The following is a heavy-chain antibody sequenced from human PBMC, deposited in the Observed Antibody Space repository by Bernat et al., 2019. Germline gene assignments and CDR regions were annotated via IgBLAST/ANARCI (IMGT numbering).Heavy chain of an antibody. CDR1: GFTFSNYE. J-gene: IGHJ4*02. V-gene: IGHV3-48*03. Sequence: EVQLVESGGGLVQPGGSLRLSCAVSGFTFSNYEMNWVRQAPGKGLEWVSYISGSGSIIYYAESVKGRFSISRDNAKNSLYLQMNSLRGEDTAVNYCAGETANCGGDCNDYWGQGTLATVSS. CDR2: ISGSGSII. D-gene: IGHD2-21*02. CDR3: AGETANCGGDCNDY.